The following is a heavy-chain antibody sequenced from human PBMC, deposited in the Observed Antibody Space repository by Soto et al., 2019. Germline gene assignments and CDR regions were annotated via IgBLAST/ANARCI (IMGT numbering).Heavy chain of an antibody. CDR1: GFILSSYS. CDR2: IAYDGNTQ. V-gene: IGHV3-30-3*01. J-gene: IGHJ4*02. CDR3: AKVSRPSRISTPDFDF. Sequence: SLRLSCAASGFILSSYSIHWVRQAPGKGLEWVAVIAYDGNTQYYGDSVKGRFFVSRDNSKNTLYLQLNSLRGEDTAVYYCAKVSRPSRISTPDFDFWSQGTLVTVSS.